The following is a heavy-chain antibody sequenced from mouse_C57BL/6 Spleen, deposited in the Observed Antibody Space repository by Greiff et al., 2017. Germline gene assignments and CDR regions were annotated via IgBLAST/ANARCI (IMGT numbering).Heavy chain of an antibody. D-gene: IGHD2-5*01. CDR1: GYTFTDYY. J-gene: IGHJ2*01. CDR3: ARNYYSNLWYFDY. CDR2: IYPGSGNT. V-gene: IGHV1-76*01. Sequence: VQLQQSGAELVRPGASVKLSCKASGYTFTDYYINWVKQRPGQGLEWIARIYPGSGNTYYNEKFKGKATLTAEKSSSTAYMQLSSLTSEDSAVYFCARNYYSNLWYFDYWGQGTTLTVSS.